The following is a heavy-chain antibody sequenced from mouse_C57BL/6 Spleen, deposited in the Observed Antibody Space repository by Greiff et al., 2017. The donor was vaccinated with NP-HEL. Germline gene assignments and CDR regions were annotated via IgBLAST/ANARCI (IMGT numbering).Heavy chain of an antibody. CDR3: AREGRYGSSPFAMDY. CDR2: INPYNGGT. J-gene: IGHJ4*01. CDR1: GYTFTDYY. D-gene: IGHD1-1*01. Sequence: EVQLQESGPVLVKPGASVKMSCKASGYTFTDYYMNWVKQSHGKSLEWIGVINPYNGGTSYNQKFKGKATLTVDKSSSTAYMELNSLTSEDSAVYYCAREGRYGSSPFAMDYWGQGTSVTVSS. V-gene: IGHV1-19*01.